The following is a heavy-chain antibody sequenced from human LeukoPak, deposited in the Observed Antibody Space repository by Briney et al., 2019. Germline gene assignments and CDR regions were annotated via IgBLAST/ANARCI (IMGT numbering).Heavy chain of an antibody. CDR3: AKDISGTYLAALDY. D-gene: IGHD1-26*01. Sequence: GRSLRLSCAASGFNFDDYAMHWVRQTPGKGLEWVSGISWNSDTIGYADSVKGRFTISRDNAKNSLYLQMNSLRGEDTALYYCAKDISGTYLAALDYWGQGTLVTVSS. CDR1: GFNFDDYA. J-gene: IGHJ4*02. CDR2: ISWNSDTI. V-gene: IGHV3-9*01.